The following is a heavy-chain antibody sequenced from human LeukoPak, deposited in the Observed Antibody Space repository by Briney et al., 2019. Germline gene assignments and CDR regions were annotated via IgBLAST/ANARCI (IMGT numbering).Heavy chain of an antibody. J-gene: IGHJ4*02. Sequence: GGSPRLSCAVSGFTFSSYSMNWVRQAPGKGLEWVSSISSSSSYIYYADSVKGRFTISRDNAKNSLYLQMNSLRAEDTAVYYCARDGPGNYVWRSYRLNFFDYWGQGTLVTVSS. CDR2: ISSSSSYI. CDR1: GFTFSSYS. D-gene: IGHD3-16*02. V-gene: IGHV3-21*01. CDR3: ARDGPGNYVWRSYRLNFFDY.